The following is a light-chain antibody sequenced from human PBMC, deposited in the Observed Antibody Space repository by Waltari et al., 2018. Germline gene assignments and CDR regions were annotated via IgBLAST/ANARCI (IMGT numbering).Light chain of an antibody. J-gene: IGKJ1*01. V-gene: IGKV4-1*01. Sequence: DIVMTQSPDSLAVSLGERATINCKSSQSILYSSNNKNYLNWYQQKPGQPPKLLIFWASTRESGVPDRLSGSGSGTDFTLTISSLQAEDVAIYYCQQYYNTPRTFGPGTKVEIK. CDR2: WAS. CDR1: QSILYSSNNKNY. CDR3: QQYYNTPRT.